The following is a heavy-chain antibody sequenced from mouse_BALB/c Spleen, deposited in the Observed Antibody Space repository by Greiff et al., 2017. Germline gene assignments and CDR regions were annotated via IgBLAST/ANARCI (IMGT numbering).Heavy chain of an antibody. CDR3: ARGDGYFDY. V-gene: IGHV5-6-5*01. Sequence: EVQLVESGGGLVKPGGSLKLSCAASGFTFSSYAMSWVRQTPEKRLEWVASISSGGSTYYPDSVKGRFTISRDNARNILYLQMSSLRSEDTAMYYWARGDGYFDYWGQGTTHTVTS. CDR2: ISSGGST. D-gene: IGHD2-3*01. CDR1: GFTFSSYA. J-gene: IGHJ2*01.